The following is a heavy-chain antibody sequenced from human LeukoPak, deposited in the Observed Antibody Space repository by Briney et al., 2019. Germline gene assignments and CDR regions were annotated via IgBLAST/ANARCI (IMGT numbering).Heavy chain of an antibody. CDR2: ISAYNGNT. D-gene: IGHD2-8*01. V-gene: IGHV1-18*01. J-gene: IGHJ5*02. CDR1: GYTFTSYG. Sequence: ASVKVSCKASGYTFTSYGISWVRQAPGQGLEWMGWISAYNGNTNYAQKLQGRVTMTTDTSTSTVYMELRSLRSDDTAVYYCARGDIVLMVYATWFDPWGQGTLVTVSS. CDR3: ARGDIVLMVYATWFDP.